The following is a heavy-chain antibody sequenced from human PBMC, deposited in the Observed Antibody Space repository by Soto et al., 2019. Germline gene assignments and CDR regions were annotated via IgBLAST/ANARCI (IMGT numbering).Heavy chain of an antibody. D-gene: IGHD6-6*01. Sequence: ASVKVSCKASGYTFTSYGISCVRQAPGQGLEWMGWISAYNGNTNYAQKLQGRVTMTTDTSTSTAYMELRSLRSDDTAVYYCARDNGAARKGYYYGMDVWGQGTTVTVSS. J-gene: IGHJ6*02. CDR3: ARDNGAARKGYYYGMDV. V-gene: IGHV1-18*01. CDR1: GYTFTSYG. CDR2: ISAYNGNT.